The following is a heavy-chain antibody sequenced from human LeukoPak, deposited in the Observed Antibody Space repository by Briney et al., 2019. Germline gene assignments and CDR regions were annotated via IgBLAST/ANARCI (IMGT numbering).Heavy chain of an antibody. CDR1: GYTFTSYY. CDR2: INPSGGST. J-gene: IGHJ5*02. D-gene: IGHD2-2*02. V-gene: IGHV1-46*01. Sequence: ASVKVSCKASGYTFTSYYMHWVRQAPGQGLEWMGIINPSGGSTSYAQKFQGRVTMTRDTSTSTVYMELSSLRSEDTAVYYCAREDCSSTSCYTRVNWFDPWGQGTLVTVSS. CDR3: AREDCSSTSCYTRVNWFDP.